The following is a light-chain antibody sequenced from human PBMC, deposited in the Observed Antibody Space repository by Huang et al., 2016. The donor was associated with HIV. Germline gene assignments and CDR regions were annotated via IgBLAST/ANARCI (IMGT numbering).Light chain of an antibody. CDR1: QSVSSNF. J-gene: IGKJ2*01. Sequence: EIVLTQSPGTLSLAPGERATLSCRASQSVSSNFLAWYQQKPGQAPRLLIYGASSRATGVPDRFSGSGSGTDFTLTISRVEPEDFAVYHCQQYATSPSTFGQATRLEIK. V-gene: IGKV3-20*01. CDR3: QQYATSPST. CDR2: GAS.